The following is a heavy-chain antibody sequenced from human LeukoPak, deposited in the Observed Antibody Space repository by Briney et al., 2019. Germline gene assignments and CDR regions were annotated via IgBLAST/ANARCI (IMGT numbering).Heavy chain of an antibody. J-gene: IGHJ4*02. V-gene: IGHV4-34*01. Sequence: PSETLSLTYAVYGGSFSGYYWSWIRQPPGKGLEWIGEINHGGSTNYNPSLKSRVTISVGTSKNQFSLKLSSVTAADTAVYYCARGYYFDYWGQGTLVTVSS. CDR1: GGSFSGYY. CDR2: INHGGST. CDR3: ARGYYFDY.